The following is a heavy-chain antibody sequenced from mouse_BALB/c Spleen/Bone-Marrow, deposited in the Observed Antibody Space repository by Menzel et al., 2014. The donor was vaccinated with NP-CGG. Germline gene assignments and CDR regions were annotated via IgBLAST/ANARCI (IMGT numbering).Heavy chain of an antibody. D-gene: IGHD1-1*01. CDR3: ARDRNFGSSWYFDV. CDR1: EFTFTDYY. CDR2: IRNKANGYTT. J-gene: IGHJ1*01. Sequence: EVKLMESGEGLVQPGGSLRLSCATSEFTFTDYYMSWVRQPPGKALEWLGFIRNKANGYTTEYSTSMKGRFTISRDNSQSILYLQMNTLRAEDSATYYCARDRNFGSSWYFDVWGAGTTVTVSS. V-gene: IGHV7-3*02.